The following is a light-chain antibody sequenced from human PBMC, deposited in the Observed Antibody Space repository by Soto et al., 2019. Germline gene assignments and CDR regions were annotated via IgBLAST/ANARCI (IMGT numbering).Light chain of an antibody. Sequence: QSVLTQPPAASGTPGQRVTICCAGGSSIIGSGVVYWYQHLPGSAAKLLSSTTNERPSGVAARYSGSKSCTSADLAISGLPSEDEADYYCAAWDDSLSGHVFGSGPKVTVL. CDR1: SSIIGSGV. J-gene: IGLJ1*01. CDR2: TTN. CDR3: AAWDDSLSGHV. V-gene: IGLV1-47*02.